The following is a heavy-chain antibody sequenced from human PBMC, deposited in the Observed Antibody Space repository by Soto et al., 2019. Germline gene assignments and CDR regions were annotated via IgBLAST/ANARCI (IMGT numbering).Heavy chain of an antibody. CDR1: GGSFSGYY. D-gene: IGHD3-3*01. J-gene: IGHJ6*02. CDR3: ARNGSYYDFWSGHYSGGGMDV. CDR2: INQSGST. Sequence: QVQLQQWGAGLLKPSETLSLTCAVNGGSFSGYYWTWIRQSPGKGLGWVGEINQSGSTKYNPSLKGRVTMSVDTSKNHFSLQLTSVTAADTAVYYCARNGSYYDFWSGHYSGGGMDVWGQGTTVTVSS. V-gene: IGHV4-34*01.